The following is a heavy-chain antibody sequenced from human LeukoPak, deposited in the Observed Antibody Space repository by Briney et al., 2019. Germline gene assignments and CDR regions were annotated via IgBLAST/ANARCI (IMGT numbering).Heavy chain of an antibody. D-gene: IGHD2-15*01. J-gene: IGHJ6*03. Sequence: SVKVSCKASGYTFSSYGISWVRQAPGQGLEWMGGIIPVFGTANYAEKFQDRVTITADKSTSTAYMELSSLRSEDTAMYYCAINQAGYCGGGSCYRHEFYYMDVWGKGTSVTVSS. V-gene: IGHV1-69*06. CDR1: GYTFSSYG. CDR2: IIPVFGTA. CDR3: AINQAGYCGGGSCYRHEFYYMDV.